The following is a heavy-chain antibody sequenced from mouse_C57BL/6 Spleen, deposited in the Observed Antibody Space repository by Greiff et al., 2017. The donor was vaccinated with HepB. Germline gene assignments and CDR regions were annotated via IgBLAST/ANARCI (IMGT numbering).Heavy chain of an antibody. Sequence: EVQLQQSGPGLVKPSQSLSLTCSVTGYSITSGYYWNWIRQFPGNKLEWMGYISYDGSNNYNPSLKNRISITRDTSKNQFFLKLNSVTTEDTATYYCARGGRDYYGSNLAWFAYWGQGTLVTVSA. D-gene: IGHD1-1*01. J-gene: IGHJ3*01. CDR1: GYSITSGYY. CDR2: ISYDGSN. V-gene: IGHV3-6*01. CDR3: ARGGRDYYGSNLAWFAY.